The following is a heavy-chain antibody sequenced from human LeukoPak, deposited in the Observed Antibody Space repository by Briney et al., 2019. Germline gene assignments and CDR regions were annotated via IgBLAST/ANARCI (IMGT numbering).Heavy chain of an antibody. CDR3: AREDSSSWGPFDY. D-gene: IGHD6-6*01. CDR1: GGSIGSYY. J-gene: IGHJ4*02. CDR2: IYTSGST. V-gene: IGHV4-4*07. Sequence: SETLSLTCTLSGGSIGSYYWSWIRQPAGKGLEWIGRIYTSGSTNYNPSLKSRVTMSVDTSKNQFSLKLSSVTAADTGVYFCAREDSSSWGPFDYWGQGTLVTVSS.